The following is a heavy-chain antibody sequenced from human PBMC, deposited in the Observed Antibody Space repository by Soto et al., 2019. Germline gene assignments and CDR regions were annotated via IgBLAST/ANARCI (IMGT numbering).Heavy chain of an antibody. V-gene: IGHV3-23*01. Sequence: GGSLRLSCAASGFTFSSYAMSWVRQAPGKGLEWVSAISGSGGSTYYADSVKGRFTISRDNSKNTLYLQMNSLRAEDTAVYYCAKAQPSHLVPLRIAGYFDYWGQGTLVTVSS. J-gene: IGHJ4*02. CDR2: ISGSGGST. CDR3: AKAQPSHLVPLRIAGYFDY. CDR1: GFTFSSYA. D-gene: IGHD6-13*01.